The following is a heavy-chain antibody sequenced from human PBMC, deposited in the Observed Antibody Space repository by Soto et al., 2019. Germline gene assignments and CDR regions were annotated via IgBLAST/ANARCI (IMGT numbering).Heavy chain of an antibody. CDR2: KYYRANT. J-gene: IGHJ4*02. CDR1: GGSIDRSNFY. CDR3: ERHGPWAPLHD. D-gene: IGHD7-27*01. V-gene: IGHV4-39*01. Sequence: QLQLQESGPGLVKPSETLSLTCSVSGGSIDRSNFYWAWVSQPPGEGLEWIGSKYYRANTYYNSSLKSRVIISVDTAKNRFSLMLNSVTAADPAVYYCERHGPWAPLHDWVQGTLVTVSS.